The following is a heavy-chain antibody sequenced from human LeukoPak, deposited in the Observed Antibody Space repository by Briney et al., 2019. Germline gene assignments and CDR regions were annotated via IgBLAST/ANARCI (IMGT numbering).Heavy chain of an antibody. CDR1: GYTFTDSS. CDR3: ARDGGGTYQDFGY. CDR2: INCDGGVT. J-gene: IGHJ4*02. V-gene: IGHV1-2*02. D-gene: IGHD1-26*01. Sequence: GASVKVSCKASGYTFTDSSIHWVRQAPGQGLEWMGWINCDGGVTKYAEKFQGRVSMTRDTSISTAYMDLSRLTSDDTAIYYCARDGGGTYQDFGYWGQGTLVTVSS.